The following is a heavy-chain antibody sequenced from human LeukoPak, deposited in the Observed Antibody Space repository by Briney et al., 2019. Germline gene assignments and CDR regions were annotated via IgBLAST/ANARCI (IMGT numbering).Heavy chain of an antibody. D-gene: IGHD6-6*01. J-gene: IGHJ6*03. CDR2: ISYDGSNK. CDR1: GFTFSSYA. CDR3: ARPYSSSGFRYMDV. Sequence: GGSLRLSCGASGFTFSSYAMHWVRQAPGKGLEWVAVISYDGSNKYYADSVKGRFSISRDNAKNSPYLQMNSLRAEDTAVYYCARPYSSSGFRYMDVWGKGTTVTVSS. V-gene: IGHV3-30-3*01.